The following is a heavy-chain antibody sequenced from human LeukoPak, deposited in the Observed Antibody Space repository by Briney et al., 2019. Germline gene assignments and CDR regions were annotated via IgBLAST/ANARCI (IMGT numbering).Heavy chain of an antibody. CDR1: GGSISSSSYH. CDR2: IYYSGST. V-gene: IGHV4-39*01. Sequence: PSEALSLTCTVSGGSISSSSYHWGWIRQPPGKGLEWIGSIYYSGSTYYNPSLKSRVTISVDTSKNQFSLNLSSVTAADTAVHYCARRTFGGVIVLFDYWGQGTLVTVSS. D-gene: IGHD3-16*02. J-gene: IGHJ4*02. CDR3: ARRTFGGVIVLFDY.